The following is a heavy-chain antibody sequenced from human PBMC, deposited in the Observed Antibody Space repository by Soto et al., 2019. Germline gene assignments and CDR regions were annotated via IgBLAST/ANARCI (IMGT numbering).Heavy chain of an antibody. D-gene: IGHD2-15*01. Sequence: QVQLQESGPGLVKPSQTLSLTCTVSGGSISSGDYYWSWIRQPPGKGLEWIGYIYYSGSTYYNPSLTRRVTISVDTSKSQFSRKLSSVTAADTAVYYWARARGARYFDYWGQGTLVTVSS. CDR1: GGSISSGDYY. V-gene: IGHV4-30-4*01. J-gene: IGHJ4*02. CDR2: IYYSGST. CDR3: ARARGARYFDY.